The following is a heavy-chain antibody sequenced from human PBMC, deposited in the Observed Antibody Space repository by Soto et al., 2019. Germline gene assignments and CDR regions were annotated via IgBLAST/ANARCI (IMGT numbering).Heavy chain of an antibody. V-gene: IGHV1-3*01. D-gene: IGHD2-15*01. Sequence: ASVKVSCKASGYTFTSYAMHWVRQAPGQRLEWMGWINAGNGNTKYSQKFQGRVTITRDTSASTAYMELSSLRSEDTAVYYCARVMGYCSGGSCYNYYGMDVWGQGTTVTVSS. CDR1: GYTFTSYA. CDR3: ARVMGYCSGGSCYNYYGMDV. CDR2: INAGNGNT. J-gene: IGHJ6*02.